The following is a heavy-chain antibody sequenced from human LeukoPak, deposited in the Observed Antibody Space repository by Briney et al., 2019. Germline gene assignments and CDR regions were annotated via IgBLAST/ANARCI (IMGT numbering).Heavy chain of an antibody. CDR3: ARADGGNSRSFDY. CDR1: GGSISSYY. D-gene: IGHD4-23*01. Sequence: SETLSLTCTVSGGSISSYYWSWIRQPPGKGLEWIGRIYISGSTNYNPSLKSRVTMSVDTSKNQFSLKLSSVTAADTAVYYCARADGGNSRSFDYWGQGTLVTVSS. J-gene: IGHJ4*02. V-gene: IGHV4-4*07. CDR2: IYISGST.